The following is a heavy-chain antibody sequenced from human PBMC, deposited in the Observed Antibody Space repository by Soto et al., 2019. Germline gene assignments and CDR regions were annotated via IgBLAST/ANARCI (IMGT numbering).Heavy chain of an antibody. CDR3: AKDRSSTSCYAFDY. V-gene: IGHV3-23*01. D-gene: IGHD2-2*01. J-gene: IGHJ4*02. CDR1: GFTFRNYA. CDR2: ISGSGGTT. Sequence: WGSLRLSCAASGFTFRNYAMSCALQAPGKGLEWVSAISGSGGTTHYADSVKGRFTISRDNSKNTLYLQMNSLRVEDTAVYYCAKDRSSTSCYAFDYWGQGSLVTVSS.